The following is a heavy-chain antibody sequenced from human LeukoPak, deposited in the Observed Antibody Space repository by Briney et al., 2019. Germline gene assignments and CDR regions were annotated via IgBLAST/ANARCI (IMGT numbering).Heavy chain of an antibody. V-gene: IGHV2-5*02. CDR1: GFSLSTSGVG. D-gene: IGHD3-9*01. Sequence: SGPTLVNPTQTLTLTCTFSGFSLSTSGVGVGWIRQPPGKAPEWLALIYWDDDKRYSPSLKSRLTITKDTSKNQVVLTMTNIDPVDTATYYCARSPYYDILTGSRGTFDYWGRGILVTVSS. CDR3: ARSPYYDILTGSRGTFDY. J-gene: IGHJ4*02. CDR2: IYWDDDK.